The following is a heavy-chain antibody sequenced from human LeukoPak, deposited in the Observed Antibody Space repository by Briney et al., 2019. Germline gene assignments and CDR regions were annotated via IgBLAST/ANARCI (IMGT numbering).Heavy chain of an antibody. D-gene: IGHD2-2*01. CDR2: ISSSSSYI. CDR3: ARELVVPAAKNWFDP. V-gene: IGHV3-21*01. CDR1: GFTFSSYS. Sequence: GGSLRLSCAASGFTFSSYSMNWVRQAPGKGLEWVSSISSSSSYIYYADSVKGRFTISRDNAKNSLYLQMNSLRAEDTAVYYCARELVVPAAKNWFDPWGQGTLVTVSS. J-gene: IGHJ5*02.